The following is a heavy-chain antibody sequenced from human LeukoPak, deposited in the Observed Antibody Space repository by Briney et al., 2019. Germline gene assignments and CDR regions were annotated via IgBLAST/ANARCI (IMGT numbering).Heavy chain of an antibody. J-gene: IGHJ4*02. CDR3: ARGSQNYYNPFDN. CDR2: IHSSGST. Sequence: SETLSLTCTVSGGSISGSFSGTYWSWVRQPAGKGLEWIGRIHSSGSTKYNPSLKSRVTMSVDTSKNQLFLRLTSVTAADTALYYCARGSQNYYNPFDNWGQGTLVTVSS. V-gene: IGHV4-4*07. D-gene: IGHD3-10*01. CDR1: GGSISGSFSGTY.